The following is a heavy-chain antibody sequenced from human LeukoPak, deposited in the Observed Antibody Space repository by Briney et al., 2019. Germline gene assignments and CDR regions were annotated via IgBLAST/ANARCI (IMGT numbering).Heavy chain of an antibody. D-gene: IGHD4-17*01. CDR1: GFNFRGYA. CDR3: ARVNGDYGASYYYYYMDV. J-gene: IGHJ6*03. V-gene: IGHV3-20*04. CDR2: INWNGGST. Sequence: PGGSLRLSCAASGFNFRGYAMSWVRQAPGKGLEWGSGINWNGGSTGYADSVKGRFTISRDNAKNSLYLQMNSLRAEDTALYYCARVNGDYGASYYYYYMDVWGKGTTVTVSS.